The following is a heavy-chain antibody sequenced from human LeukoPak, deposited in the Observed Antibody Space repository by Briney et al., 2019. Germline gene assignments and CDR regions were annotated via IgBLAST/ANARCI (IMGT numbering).Heavy chain of an antibody. CDR1: GFTFNNYA. CDR2: IIASSGST. D-gene: IGHD5-12*01. V-gene: IGHV3-23*01. CDR3: AKGGYDFVEIAYFDF. Sequence: GSLRLSCAASGFTFNNYAMNWVRQAPGKGLEWVSLIIASSGSTFYADSVKGRFTISRDNSKNTLYLQMNSLSAEDTAVYYCAKGGYDFVEIAYFDFWGQGTLVTVSS. J-gene: IGHJ4*02.